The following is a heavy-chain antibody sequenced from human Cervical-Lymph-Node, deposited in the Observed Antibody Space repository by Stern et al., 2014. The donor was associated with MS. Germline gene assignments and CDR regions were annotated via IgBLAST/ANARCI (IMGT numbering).Heavy chain of an antibody. V-gene: IGHV1-18*01. D-gene: IGHD2-15*01. CDR1: GYTFGRYG. J-gene: IGHJ4*02. Sequence: QVQLVQSGAEVKNPGASVKVSCKASGYTFGRYGISWVRQAPGQGLEWMGWISTSNGNANYAQKFQGRVIMTTETSTNTAYLELRSLISDDTAVYYCARGVVAPFDYWGQGTLVTVSS. CDR2: ISTSNGNA. CDR3: ARGVVAPFDY.